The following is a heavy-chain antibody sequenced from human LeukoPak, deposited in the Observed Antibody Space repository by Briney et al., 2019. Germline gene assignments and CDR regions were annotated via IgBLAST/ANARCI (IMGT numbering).Heavy chain of an antibody. J-gene: IGHJ4*02. V-gene: IGHV1-18*01. Sequence: VASVKVSCKASGYAFSSHPVSWVRQAPGQGLEWMGWISAYSGNTSYAQRFQGRVTMSTEASTNTAYMELTSLRSDDTAIYFCARVLRVAPFYFDSWGQGTLVTVSS. CDR3: ARVLRVAPFYFDS. CDR1: GYAFSSHP. CDR2: ISAYSGNT. D-gene: IGHD3-10*01.